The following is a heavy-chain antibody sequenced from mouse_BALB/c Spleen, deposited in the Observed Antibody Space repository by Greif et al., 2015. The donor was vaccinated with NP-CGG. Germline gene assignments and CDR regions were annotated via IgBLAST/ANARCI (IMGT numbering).Heavy chain of an antibody. CDR3: ARWDWYFDV. V-gene: IGHV14-3*02. Sequence: EVKLMESGAELVKPGASVKSSCTASGFNIKATYMHWVKQRPEQGLEWIGRIDPANGNTKYDPKFQGKAPITADTSSNTAYLQLSSLTSEDTAVYYCARWDWYFDVWGAGTTVTVSS. CDR1: GFNIKATY. J-gene: IGHJ1*01. CDR2: IDPANGNT.